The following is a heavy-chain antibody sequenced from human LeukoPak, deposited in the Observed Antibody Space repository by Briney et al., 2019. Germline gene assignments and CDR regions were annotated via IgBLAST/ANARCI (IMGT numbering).Heavy chain of an antibody. V-gene: IGHV3-48*01. CDR2: ISSSSSTI. Sequence: PGGSLRLSCAASGFTFSSYSMNWVRQAPGKGLEWVSYISSSSSTIYYADSVKGRFTISRDNAKNSLYLQMNSLRAEDTAVYYCARAVTPYYYYYMDVWGKGTTVTVS. CDR3: ARAVTPYYYYYMDV. CDR1: GFTFSSYS. J-gene: IGHJ6*03. D-gene: IGHD2-21*02.